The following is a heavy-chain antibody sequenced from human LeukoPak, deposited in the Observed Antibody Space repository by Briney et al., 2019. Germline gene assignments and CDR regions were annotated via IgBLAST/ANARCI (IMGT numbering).Heavy chain of an antibody. V-gene: IGHV1-18*01. CDR3: ARKDPRYSSGWPFDY. Sequence: GASVKVSCKASGYTFTSYGISWVRQAPGQGLEWMGWISAYNGNTNYAQKLQGRVTMTTDTSTSTAYMELRSLRSDVTAVYYCARKDPRYSSGWPFDYWGQGTLVTVSS. J-gene: IGHJ4*02. CDR1: GYTFTSYG. D-gene: IGHD6-19*01. CDR2: ISAYNGNT.